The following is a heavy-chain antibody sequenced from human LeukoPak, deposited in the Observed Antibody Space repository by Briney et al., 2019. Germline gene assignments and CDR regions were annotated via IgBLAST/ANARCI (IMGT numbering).Heavy chain of an antibody. V-gene: IGHV4-30-4*01. CDR1: GGSISSGDYS. CDR3: ARSLGLQLRSPLFDY. D-gene: IGHD5-24*01. Sequence: SETLSLTCTVSGGSISSGDYSWSWIRQPPGKGLEWIGYIYYSGSTYYNPSLKSRVTISVDTSKNQFSLKLSSVTAADTAVYYCARSLGLQLRSPLFDYWGQGTLVTVSS. J-gene: IGHJ4*02. CDR2: IYYSGST.